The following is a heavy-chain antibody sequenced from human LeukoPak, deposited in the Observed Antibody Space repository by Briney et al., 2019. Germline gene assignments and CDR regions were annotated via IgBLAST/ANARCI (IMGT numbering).Heavy chain of an antibody. CDR2: IYSGGST. CDR1: GFTVSSNY. V-gene: IGHV3-66*01. CDR3: ASFGDGPSEVDY. J-gene: IGHJ4*02. Sequence: GGSLRLSCAASGFTVSSNYMSWVRQAPGKGLEWVSVIYSGGSTYYADSVKGRFTISRDNSKNTLYLQMNSLRAEDTAVYYCASFGDGPSEVDYWGQGTLVTVSS. D-gene: IGHD2-21*01.